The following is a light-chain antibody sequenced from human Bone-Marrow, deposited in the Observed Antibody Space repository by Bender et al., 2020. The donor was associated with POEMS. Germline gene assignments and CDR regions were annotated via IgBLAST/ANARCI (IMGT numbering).Light chain of an antibody. CDR1: SSDVGGYNY. V-gene: IGLV2-23*02. CDR3: CSSAGSAMI. Sequence: QSALTQPASVSGSPGQSITISCSGTSSDVGGYNYVSWYQQHPGKAPKLIIFEVFKRPTSISSRFSGSKSANTASLTISRLQAEDEADYYCCSSAGSAMIFGGGTKVTVL. J-gene: IGLJ2*01. CDR2: EVF.